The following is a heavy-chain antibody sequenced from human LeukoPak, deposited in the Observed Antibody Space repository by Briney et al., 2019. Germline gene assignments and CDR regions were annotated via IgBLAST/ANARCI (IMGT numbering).Heavy chain of an antibody. CDR1: GFTFSSYS. Sequence: GGSLRLSCAASGFTFSSYSMNWVRQAPGKGLEWVSSISSSSSYIYYADSEKGRFTISRDNAKNSLYLQMNSLRAEDTAVYYCARMGVVVNDYWGQGTLVTVSS. CDR3: ARMGVVVNDY. D-gene: IGHD2-15*01. J-gene: IGHJ4*02. CDR2: ISSSSSYI. V-gene: IGHV3-21*01.